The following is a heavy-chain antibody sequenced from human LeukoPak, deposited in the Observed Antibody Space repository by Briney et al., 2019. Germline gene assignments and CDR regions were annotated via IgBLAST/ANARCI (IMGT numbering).Heavy chain of an antibody. CDR3: ARDGHLWFIDAFDI. CDR1: GFTFSSYS. J-gene: IGHJ3*02. D-gene: IGHD5-18*01. Sequence: GGSLRLSCAASGFTFSSYSMNWVRQAPGKGLEWVSSISSSSSYIYYADSVKGRLTISRDNAKNSLYLQMNSLRAEDTAVYYCARDGHLWFIDAFDIWGQGTMVSVSS. CDR2: ISSSSSYI. V-gene: IGHV3-21*01.